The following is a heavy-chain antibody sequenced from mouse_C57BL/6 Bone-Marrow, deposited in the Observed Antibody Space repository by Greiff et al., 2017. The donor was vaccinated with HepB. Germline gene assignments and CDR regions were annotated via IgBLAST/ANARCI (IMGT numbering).Heavy chain of an antibody. CDR3: ARSSGYDDGRDWFAY. D-gene: IGHD2-2*01. CDR1: GYTFTSYW. J-gene: IGHJ3*01. CDR2: IDPSDSET. V-gene: IGHV1-52*01. Sequence: QVQLQQPGAELVRPGSSVKLSCKASGYTFTSYWMHWVKQRPIQGLEWIGNIDPSDSETHYNQKFKDKATLTVDKSSSTAYMQLSSLTSEDSAVYYCARSSGYDDGRDWFAYWGQGTLVTVSA.